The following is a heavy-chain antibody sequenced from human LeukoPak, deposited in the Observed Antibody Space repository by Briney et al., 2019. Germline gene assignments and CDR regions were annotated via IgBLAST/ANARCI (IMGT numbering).Heavy chain of an antibody. D-gene: IGHD2-2*01. CDR2: IKQDGSEK. V-gene: IGHV3-7*03. CDR1: GFSFSNYW. Sequence: PGGSLRLSCAASGFSFSNYWMNWVRQAPGKGLEWVANIKQDGSEKYYVDSVKGRFTISRDNSKNTLYLQMNSLRAEDTAVYYCAKDEVVPAAMGAFDIWGQGTMVTVSS. J-gene: IGHJ3*02. CDR3: AKDEVVPAAMGAFDI.